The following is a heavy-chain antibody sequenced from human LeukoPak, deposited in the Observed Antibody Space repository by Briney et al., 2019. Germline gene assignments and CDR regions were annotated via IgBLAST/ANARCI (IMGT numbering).Heavy chain of an antibody. J-gene: IGHJ6*03. CDR1: GGSFSGYY. Sequence: PSETLSLTCAVYGGSFSGYYWSWIRQPPGKGLEWIGEINHSGSTNYNPSLKSRVTISVDTSKNQFSLKLSSVTAADTAVYYCARGIQLWSYYYYYYMDVWGKGTTVTVSS. CDR3: ARGIQLWSYYYYYYMDV. V-gene: IGHV4-34*01. D-gene: IGHD5-18*01. CDR2: INHSGST.